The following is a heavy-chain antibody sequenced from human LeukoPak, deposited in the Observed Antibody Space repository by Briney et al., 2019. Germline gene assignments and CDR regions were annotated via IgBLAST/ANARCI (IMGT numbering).Heavy chain of an antibody. V-gene: IGHV3-53*01. Sequence: GGSLGLSCAASGFTVSSNYMSWVRQAPGKGLEWVSVIYSGGSTYYADSVKGRFTISRDNSKNTLYLQMNSLRAEDTAVYYCARSPRDYDILTGRMGFYYGMDVWGKGTTVTVSS. J-gene: IGHJ6*04. CDR2: IYSGGST. CDR3: ARSPRDYDILTGRMGFYYGMDV. D-gene: IGHD3-9*01. CDR1: GFTVSSNY.